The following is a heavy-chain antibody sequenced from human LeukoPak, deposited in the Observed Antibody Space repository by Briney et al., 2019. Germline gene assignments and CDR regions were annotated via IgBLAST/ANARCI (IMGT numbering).Heavy chain of an antibody. D-gene: IGHD3-22*01. Sequence: KPGGSLRLSCAASGFTFSNAWMSWVRQAPGKGLEWVGRIKSKTDGGATDYAAPVKGRFTISRDDSKKTLYLQMNSLKTEDTAVYYCTTDLAGNYYDLSETKTHAAFDVWGEGTTATVSS. CDR1: GFTFSNAW. CDR3: TTDLAGNYYDLSETKTHAAFDV. V-gene: IGHV3-15*01. J-gene: IGHJ3*01. CDR2: IKSKTDGGAT.